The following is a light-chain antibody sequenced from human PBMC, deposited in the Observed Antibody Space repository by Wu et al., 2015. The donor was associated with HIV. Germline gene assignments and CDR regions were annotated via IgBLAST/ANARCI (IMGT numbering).Light chain of an antibody. J-gene: IGKJ1*01. CDR2: KAS. V-gene: IGKV1-5*03. Sequence: DIQMTQSPSTLSASVRDRVTITCRASQSISNWLAWYQQKPGRAPKLLIYKASSLESGVPSRFSGSGSGTEFTLTISSLQPDDFATYYCQQYNTYPWTFGLGTKVEV. CDR3: QQYNTYPWT. CDR1: QSISNW.